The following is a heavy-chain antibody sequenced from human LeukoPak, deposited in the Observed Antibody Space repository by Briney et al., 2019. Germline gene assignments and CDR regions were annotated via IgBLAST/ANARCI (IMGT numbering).Heavy chain of an antibody. V-gene: IGHV4-34*01. D-gene: IGHD1-1*01. Sequence: SETLSLTXAVYGGSFSGYYWSWICQPPGKGLEWIGEINHSGSTNYNPSLKSRVTISVDTSKNQFSLKLSSVTAADTAVYYCARGRFKTTVDYWGQGTLVTVSS. CDR1: GGSFSGYY. CDR2: INHSGST. CDR3: ARGRFKTTVDY. J-gene: IGHJ4*02.